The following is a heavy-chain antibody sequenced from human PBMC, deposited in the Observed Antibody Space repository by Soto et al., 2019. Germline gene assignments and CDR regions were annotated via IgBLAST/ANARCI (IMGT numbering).Heavy chain of an antibody. CDR3: ARDHFSSSWYYYGMDV. D-gene: IGHD6-13*01. J-gene: IGHJ6*02. CDR1: GNSVSSNSAA. V-gene: IGHV6-1*01. CDR2: TYYRSKWYN. Sequence: SQKLSLSCAISGNSVSSNSAAWNWIRQSPSRGLEWLGRTYYRSKWYNDYAVSVKSRITINPDTSKNQFSLQLNSVTPEDTAVYYRARDHFSSSWYYYGMDVWGQGTTVSVSS.